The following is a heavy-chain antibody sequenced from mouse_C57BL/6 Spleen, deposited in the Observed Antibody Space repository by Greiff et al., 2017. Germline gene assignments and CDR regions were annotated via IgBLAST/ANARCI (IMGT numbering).Heavy chain of an antibody. Sequence: VQLQESGAELARPGASVKLSCKASGYTFPSYGISWVKQRTGQGLEWIGEIYPRSGNTYYNEKFKGKATLTADKSSSTAYMELRSLTSADSAVYFCAHYYGSSSFAYWGQGTLVTVSA. V-gene: IGHV1-81*01. CDR1: GYTFPSYG. CDR3: AHYYGSSSFAY. D-gene: IGHD1-1*01. CDR2: IYPRSGNT. J-gene: IGHJ3*01.